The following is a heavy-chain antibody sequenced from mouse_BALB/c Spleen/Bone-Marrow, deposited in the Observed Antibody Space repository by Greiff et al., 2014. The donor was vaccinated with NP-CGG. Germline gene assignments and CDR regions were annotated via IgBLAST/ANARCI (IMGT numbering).Heavy chain of an antibody. CDR3: ARYYNYYFDV. Sequence: VQLQQSGAEVAKPGASVRLSCKTSGYTFTNYWMHWVKQRPGQGLEWIGDINPSNGRATYSEKFKSKATLTVDTSSSTAYMQLSSLTSEDSAVYYCARYYNYYFDVWGAGTTVTVSS. V-gene: IGHV1S81*02. J-gene: IGHJ1*01. CDR1: GYTFTNYW. CDR2: INPSNGRA. D-gene: IGHD1-1*01.